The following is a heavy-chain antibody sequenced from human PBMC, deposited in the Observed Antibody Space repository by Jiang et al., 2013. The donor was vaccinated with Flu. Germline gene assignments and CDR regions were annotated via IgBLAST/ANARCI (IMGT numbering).Heavy chain of an antibody. CDR3: ARDIVVVPAATPLYYYYYGMDV. D-gene: IGHD2-2*02. Sequence: SISSSSSYIYYADSVKAGFTISRDNAKNSLYLQMNSLRAEDTAVYYCARDIVVVPAATPLYYYYYGMDVWGKGTTVTVSS. J-gene: IGHJ6*04. V-gene: IGHV3-21*01. CDR2: ISSSSSYI.